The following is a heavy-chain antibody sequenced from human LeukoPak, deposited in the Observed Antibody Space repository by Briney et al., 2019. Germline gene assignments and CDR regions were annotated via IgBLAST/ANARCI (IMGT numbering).Heavy chain of an antibody. D-gene: IGHD1-1*01. V-gene: IGHV5-51*01. CDR1: GYSFTNYW. CDR3: ARLQPQGYFFDY. J-gene: IGHJ4*02. CDR2: IYPGNSDT. Sequence: HGESLKISCKGSGYSFTNYWIGWVRRIPGKGLEWTGIIYPGNSDTRYSPSFRGQFTISADKSISTAYLQWSSLKASDTAMYYCARLQPQGYFFDYWGLGTLVTVSS.